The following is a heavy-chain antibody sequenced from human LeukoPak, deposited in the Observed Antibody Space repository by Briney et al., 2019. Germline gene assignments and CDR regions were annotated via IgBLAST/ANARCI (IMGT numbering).Heavy chain of an antibody. D-gene: IGHD2-21*01. CDR2: ISAGFST. Sequence: GGSLRLSCAASGFTFPNFAMTWVRQAPGKGLEWVSGISAGFSTYYADSVRGRFTISRDNSKHTLYLQMTSLRADDTAVYYCAKDSHITRGYWGQGILVTVSS. CDR3: AKDSHITRGY. J-gene: IGHJ4*02. V-gene: IGHV3-23*01. CDR1: GFTFPNFA.